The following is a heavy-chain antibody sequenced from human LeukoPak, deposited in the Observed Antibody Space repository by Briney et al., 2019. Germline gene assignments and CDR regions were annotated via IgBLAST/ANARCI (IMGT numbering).Heavy chain of an antibody. Sequence: PSETLSLTCTVSGYSISSGYYWGWIRPPPGKGLEWIGSIYHSGSTYYNPSLRSRVTISVDTSKNQFSLKLSSVTAADTAVYYCARESQGKAGTMLSLKHYYYYYMDVWGKGTTVTVSS. D-gene: IGHD6-19*01. CDR2: IYHSGST. V-gene: IGHV4-38-2*02. J-gene: IGHJ6*03. CDR1: GYSISSGYY. CDR3: ARESQGKAGTMLSLKHYYYYYMDV.